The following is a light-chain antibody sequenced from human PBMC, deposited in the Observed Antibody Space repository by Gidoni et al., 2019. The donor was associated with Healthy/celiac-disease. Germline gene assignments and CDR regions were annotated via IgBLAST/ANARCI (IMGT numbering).Light chain of an antibody. Sequence: LQITQSPSSSSASVGDSVTITCRASQSISSYLNWYQQKPGKAPKLLIYAASSLQGGVPSRFSGSGSGTDFTLTISSRQPEDFATYYCQQSYSTPPVTFGQGTKLEIK. CDR1: QSISSY. CDR2: AAS. CDR3: QQSYSTPPVT. J-gene: IGKJ2*01. V-gene: IGKV1-39*01.